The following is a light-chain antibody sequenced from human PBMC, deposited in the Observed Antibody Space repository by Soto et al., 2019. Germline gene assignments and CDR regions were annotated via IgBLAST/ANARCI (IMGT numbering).Light chain of an antibody. V-gene: IGLV7-43*01. CDR3: LLYYDAAQI. CDR2: SIN. CDR1: TGPVTSGYF. Sequence: QAVVTQEPSVTVSPGGTVTLTCASSTGPVTSGYFPAWFQQKPGHAPRALIYSINNKHSWTPARFSGSLLGGKAALTLSGVQPEDEAEYYCLLYYDAAQIFGGGTKLTVL. J-gene: IGLJ2*01.